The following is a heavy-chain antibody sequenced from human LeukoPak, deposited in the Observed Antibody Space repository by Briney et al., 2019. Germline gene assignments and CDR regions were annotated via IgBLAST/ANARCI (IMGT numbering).Heavy chain of an antibody. J-gene: IGHJ6*02. CDR2: ISYDGSNK. Sequence: GRSLRLSCAASGFTFSSYAMHWVRQAPGKGLEWVAVISYDGSNKYYADSVKGRFTISRDNSKNTLYLQMNSLRAEDTAVYYCARTVVVRYYYGMDVWGQGTTVTVSS. D-gene: IGHD2-21*01. CDR1: GFTFSSYA. CDR3: ARTVVVRYYYGMDV. V-gene: IGHV3-30-3*01.